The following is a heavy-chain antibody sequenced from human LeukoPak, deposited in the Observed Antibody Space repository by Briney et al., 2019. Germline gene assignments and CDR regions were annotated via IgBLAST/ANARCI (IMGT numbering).Heavy chain of an antibody. Sequence: GESLKISCKGSGYSFTSYWIGWVRQMPGKGLGWMGIIYPGDSDTRYSPSFQGQVTISADKSISTAYLQWSSLKASDTAMYYCARHGSSSWHNYYYYMDVWGKGTTVTVSS. CDR2: IYPGDSDT. V-gene: IGHV5-51*01. CDR3: ARHGSSSWHNYYYYMDV. J-gene: IGHJ6*03. D-gene: IGHD6-13*01. CDR1: GYSFTSYW.